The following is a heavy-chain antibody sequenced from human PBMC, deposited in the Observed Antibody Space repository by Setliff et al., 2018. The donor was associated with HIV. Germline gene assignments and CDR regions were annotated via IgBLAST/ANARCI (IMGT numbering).Heavy chain of an antibody. CDR2: ITDSGSTT. CDR3: AKDARWNYVGFDY. CDR1: GFTLSNFA. J-gene: IGHJ4*02. V-gene: IGHV3-23*01. Sequence: GESLKISCAASGFTLSNFAMSWVRLTPGKGLEWVSGITDSGSTTYYDDSVKGRFTISRDNSKNTLYLQINSLRAEDTAVYYCAKDARWNYVGFDYWGQGTLVTVSS. D-gene: IGHD1-7*01.